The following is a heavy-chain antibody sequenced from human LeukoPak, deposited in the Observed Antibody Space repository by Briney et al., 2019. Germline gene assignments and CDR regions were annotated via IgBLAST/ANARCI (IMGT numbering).Heavy chain of an antibody. D-gene: IGHD6-13*01. CDR2: IFYAGST. V-gene: IGHV4-39*07. CDR3: ARVHGYSSSAWFDP. CDR1: GGSISSSYY. J-gene: IGHJ5*02. Sequence: SETLSLTCTVSGGSISSSYYWGWIRQPPGKGLEWIGNIFYAGSTYYNPSLKSRVTMSVDTSKNQFSLMLSSVTAADTAVYYCARVHGYSSSAWFDPWGQGTLVTVSS.